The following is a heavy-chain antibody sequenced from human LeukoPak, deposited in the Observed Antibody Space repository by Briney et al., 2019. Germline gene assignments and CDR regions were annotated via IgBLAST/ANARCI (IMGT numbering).Heavy chain of an antibody. CDR3: ARGDYGASYWFDP. CDR1: GGSFSGYY. D-gene: IGHD4-17*01. V-gene: IGHV4-34*01. J-gene: IGHJ5*02. Sequence: PSETLSLTCAVYGGSFSGYYWSWIRQPPVKGLEWIGEINHSGSTNYNPSLKSRVTISVDTSKNQFSLKLSSVTAADTAVYYCARGDYGASYWFDPWGQGTLVTVSS. CDR2: INHSGST.